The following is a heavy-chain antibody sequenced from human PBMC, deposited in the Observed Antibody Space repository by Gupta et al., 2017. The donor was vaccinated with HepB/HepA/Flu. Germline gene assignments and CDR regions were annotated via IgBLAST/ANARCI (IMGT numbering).Heavy chain of an antibody. J-gene: IGHJ4*02. Sequence: QLQLQESGPGLVKPSETLSLTCTVSGGSISSSSYYWGWIRQPPGKGLEWIGSIYYSGSTYYNPSLKSRVTISVDTSKNQFSLKLSSVTAADTAVYYCARRSIAVAGTKRVFDYWGQGTLVTVSS. CDR3: ARRSIAVAGTKRVFDY. D-gene: IGHD6-19*01. V-gene: IGHV4-39*01. CDR1: GGSISSSSYY. CDR2: IYYSGST.